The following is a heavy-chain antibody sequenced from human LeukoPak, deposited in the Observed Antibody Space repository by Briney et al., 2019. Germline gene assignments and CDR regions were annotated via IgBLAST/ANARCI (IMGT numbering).Heavy chain of an antibody. CDR1: GFTFSSYS. CDR3: ARDRGIVGATHYYGMDV. CDR2: ISSSSSTI. D-gene: IGHD1-26*01. Sequence: GGSLRLSCAASGFTFSSYSMNWVRQAPGKGLEWVSYISSSSSTIYYADSVKGRFTISRDNAKNSLYLQMNSLRAEDTAVYYCARDRGIVGATHYYGMDVWGQGTTVTVSS. V-gene: IGHV3-48*01. J-gene: IGHJ6*02.